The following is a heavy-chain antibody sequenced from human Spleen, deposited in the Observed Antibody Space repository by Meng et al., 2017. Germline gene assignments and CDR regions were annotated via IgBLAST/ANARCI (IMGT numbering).Heavy chain of an antibody. V-gene: IGHV3-74*03. Sequence: GGSLRLSCAASGFTFSSYNMHWVRQTPGEGLVWVSRINTDASITTYADSVKGRFTISRDNAKNSLHLQMNSLRVEDTAVYFCARDTDWHNFDSWGQGTLVTVSS. CDR3: ARDTDWHNFDS. J-gene: IGHJ4*02. CDR1: GFTFSSYN. D-gene: IGHD3-9*01. CDR2: INTDASIT.